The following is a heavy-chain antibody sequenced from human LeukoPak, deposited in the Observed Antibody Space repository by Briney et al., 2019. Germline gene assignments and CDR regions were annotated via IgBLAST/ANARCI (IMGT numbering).Heavy chain of an antibody. CDR3: ARDSTMTDGMDV. Sequence: ASVTDSCKASGYTFTSYYMHWVRQAPGQGLEWMGIINPSGGSTSYAQKFQGRVTMTRDTSTSTVYMELSSLRSEDTAVYYCARDSTMTDGMDVWGKGTTVTVSS. CDR2: INPSGGST. D-gene: IGHD2-2*01. J-gene: IGHJ6*04. V-gene: IGHV1-46*01. CDR1: GYTFTSYY.